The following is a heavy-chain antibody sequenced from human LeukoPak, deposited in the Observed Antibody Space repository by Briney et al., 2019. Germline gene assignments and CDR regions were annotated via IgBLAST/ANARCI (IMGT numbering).Heavy chain of an antibody. CDR3: ARLGPNWFDP. CDR1: GGSFSGYY. CDR2: INHSGST. D-gene: IGHD3-16*01. Sequence: SETLSLTCAVYGGSFSGYYWSWIRQPPGKGLEWIGEINHSGSTNYNPSLKSRVTISVDTSKNQFSPKLSSVTAADTAVYYCARLGPNWFDPWGQGTLVTVSS. V-gene: IGHV4-34*01. J-gene: IGHJ5*02.